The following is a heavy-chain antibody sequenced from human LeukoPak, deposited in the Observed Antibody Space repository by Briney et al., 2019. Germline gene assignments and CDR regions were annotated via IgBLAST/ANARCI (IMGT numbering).Heavy chain of an antibody. Sequence: GGSLRLSCAASGFTFSSYWMHWVRQAPGKGLVWVSRINSDGSSTSYADSVKGRFTISRDNAKNTLYLQMNSLRAEDTAVYYCARGFPGKVYYFDYWGQGTLVTVSS. CDR3: ARGFPGKVYYFDY. CDR2: INSDGSST. CDR1: GFTFSSYW. V-gene: IGHV3-74*01. J-gene: IGHJ4*02. D-gene: IGHD1-26*01.